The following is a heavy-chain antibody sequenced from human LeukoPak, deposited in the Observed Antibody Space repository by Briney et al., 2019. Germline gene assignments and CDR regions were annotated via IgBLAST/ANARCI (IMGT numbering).Heavy chain of an antibody. V-gene: IGHV1-18*01. Sequence: GASVKVSCKASGYTFTSYGISWVRQAPGQGPEWMGWISAYNGNTNYAQKLQGRVTMTTDTSTSTAYMELRSLRSDDTAVYYCARDYDFWSGYYGWFDPWGQGTLVTVSS. J-gene: IGHJ5*02. CDR1: GYTFTSYG. CDR2: ISAYNGNT. CDR3: ARDYDFWSGYYGWFDP. D-gene: IGHD3-3*01.